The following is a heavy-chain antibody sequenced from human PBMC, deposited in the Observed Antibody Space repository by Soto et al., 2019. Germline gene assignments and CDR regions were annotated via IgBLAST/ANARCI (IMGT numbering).Heavy chain of an antibody. CDR1: GFTFSNYA. Sequence: LRLSCAASGFTFSNYAMSWVRQAPGKGLEWVSSISSFGVSVYYADSVKGRFTISRDNSKNTLYLQMNSLRAEDTAVYYCAKNPKKVTAVNWFDPWGQGTLVTVSS. CDR2: ISSFGVSV. D-gene: IGHD2-21*02. V-gene: IGHV3-23*01. J-gene: IGHJ5*02. CDR3: AKNPKKVTAVNWFDP.